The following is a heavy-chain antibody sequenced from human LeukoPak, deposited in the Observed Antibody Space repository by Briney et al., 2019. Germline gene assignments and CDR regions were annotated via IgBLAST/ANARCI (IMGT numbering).Heavy chain of an antibody. CDR3: ATCVDTAMVYFDY. J-gene: IGHJ4*02. CDR2: IIPIFGTA. CDR1: GGTFSSYA. V-gene: IGHV1-69*13. D-gene: IGHD5-18*01. Sequence: GASVKVSCKASGGTFSSYAISWVRQAPGQGLEWMGGIIPIFGTANYAQKFQGRVTITADESTSTAYMELSSLRSEDTAVYYCATCVDTAMVYFDYWGQGTLVTVSS.